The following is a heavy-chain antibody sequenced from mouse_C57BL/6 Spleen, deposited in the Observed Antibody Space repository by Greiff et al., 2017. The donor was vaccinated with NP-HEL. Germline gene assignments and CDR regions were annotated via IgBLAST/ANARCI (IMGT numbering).Heavy chain of an antibody. D-gene: IGHD2-4*01. V-gene: IGHV1-64*01. CDR3: AREGNDYDGAWFAY. J-gene: IGHJ3*01. Sequence: QVQLKQPGAELVKPGASVKLSCKASGYTFTSYWMHWVKQRPGQGLEWIGMIHPNSGSTNYNEKFKSKATLTVDKSSSTAYMQLSSLTSEDSAVYYCAREGNDYDGAWFAYWGQGTLVTVSA. CDR1: GYTFTSYW. CDR2: IHPNSGST.